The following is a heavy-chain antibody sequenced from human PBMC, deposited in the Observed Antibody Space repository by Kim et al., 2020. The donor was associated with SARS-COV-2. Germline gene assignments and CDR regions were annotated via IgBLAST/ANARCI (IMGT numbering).Heavy chain of an antibody. Sequence: VKGRFTISRDNSKNTLYLQMGSLRAEDMAVYYCARARTPYYYDSSGYFDYWGQGTLVTVSS. D-gene: IGHD3-22*01. V-gene: IGHV3-64*01. J-gene: IGHJ4*02. CDR3: ARARTPYYYDSSGYFDY.